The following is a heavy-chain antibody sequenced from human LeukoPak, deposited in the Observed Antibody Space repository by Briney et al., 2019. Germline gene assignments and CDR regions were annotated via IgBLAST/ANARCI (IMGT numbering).Heavy chain of an antibody. CDR2: ISTTSYYI. CDR1: GFTLGSYG. J-gene: IGHJ4*02. D-gene: IGHD1-26*01. CDR3: ARDASGSSTGLIDS. V-gene: IGHV3-21*01. Sequence: PGGSLRLSCVASGFTLGSYGMNWVRQAPGKGLEWVSYISTTSYYIYYADSVKGRFTISRDDAKNSLYLQMNSLRAEDTAVYYCARDASGSSTGLIDSWGQGTLVTVSS.